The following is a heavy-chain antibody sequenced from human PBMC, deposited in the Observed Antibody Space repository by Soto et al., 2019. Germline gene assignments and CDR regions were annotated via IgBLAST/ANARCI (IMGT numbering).Heavy chain of an antibody. CDR1: GYSFSNYW. CDR3: ARHPKYSSGWVWFDP. CDR2: IYPGDSDT. D-gene: IGHD6-19*01. Sequence: GESLKISCRGSGYSFSNYWIAWVRQMPGKGLEWMGIIYPGDSDTRYSPSFQGQVTISADKSISTAYLQWSSLKASDTAIYYCARHPKYSSGWVWFDPWGQGTLVTVSS. J-gene: IGHJ5*02. V-gene: IGHV5-51*01.